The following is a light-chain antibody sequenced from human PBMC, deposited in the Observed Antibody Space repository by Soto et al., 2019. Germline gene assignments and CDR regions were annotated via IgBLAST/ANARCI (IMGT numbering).Light chain of an antibody. Sequence: EIVLTQSPATLSLSPGERAALSCRASQSVRSYLAWYQKKPGQAPRLLIYETSNRATGVPARFSGSGSGTDFTLTISSLEPEDFAIYYCHQRQSWPRTFGQGTKVDIK. CDR3: HQRQSWPRT. CDR1: QSVRSY. J-gene: IGKJ1*01. V-gene: IGKV3-11*01. CDR2: ETS.